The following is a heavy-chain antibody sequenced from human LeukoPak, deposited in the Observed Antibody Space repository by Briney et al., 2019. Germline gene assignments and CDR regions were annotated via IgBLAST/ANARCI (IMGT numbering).Heavy chain of an antibody. D-gene: IGHD2-8*01. V-gene: IGHV4-4*02. Sequence: SGTLSLTCAVSGGSISSRNWWSWVRQPPGKGLEWIGEIYHSGSINYNPSLKSQVTISVDKSKNQLSLRLTSVTAADTAVYYCARDNGAIRAYYYHGMDVWGQGTTVTVSS. CDR3: ARDNGAIRAYYYHGMDV. J-gene: IGHJ6*02. CDR2: IYHSGSI. CDR1: GGSISSRNW.